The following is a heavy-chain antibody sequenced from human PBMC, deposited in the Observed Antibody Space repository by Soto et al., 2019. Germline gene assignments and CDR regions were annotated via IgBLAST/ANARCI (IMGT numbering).Heavy chain of an antibody. V-gene: IGHV4-59*01. Sequence: SETLSLTCTVSGGSISSYYWSWIRQPPGKGLEWIGYIYYSGSTNYNPSLKSRVTISVDTSKNQFSLKLSSVTAADTAVYYCARDTGYSYGFNWFDPWGQGTLVTVS. CDR3: ARDTGYSYGFNWFDP. D-gene: IGHD5-18*01. CDR2: IYYSGST. CDR1: GGSISSYY. J-gene: IGHJ5*02.